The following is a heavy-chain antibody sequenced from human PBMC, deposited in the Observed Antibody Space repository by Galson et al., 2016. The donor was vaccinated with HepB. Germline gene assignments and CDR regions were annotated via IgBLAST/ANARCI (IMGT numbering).Heavy chain of an antibody. Sequence: SVKVSCKASGYTFTGYYIHWVRQAPGQGLEWVGWINPNSGDTNSAQKFQGRVTMTRDTSISTAYMELTRLRSDDTALYYCARDAAYCGGDCTPFDYWGQGTLVTVSS. CDR1: GYTFTGYY. D-gene: IGHD2-21*02. J-gene: IGHJ4*02. CDR2: INPNSGDT. V-gene: IGHV1-2*02. CDR3: ARDAAYCGGDCTPFDY.